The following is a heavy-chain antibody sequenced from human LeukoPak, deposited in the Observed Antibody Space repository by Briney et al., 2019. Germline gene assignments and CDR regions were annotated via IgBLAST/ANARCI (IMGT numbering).Heavy chain of an antibody. CDR2: IYYSGST. D-gene: IGHD3-3*01. CDR1: GGSISSGSYY. J-gene: IGHJ4*02. Sequence: SETLSLTCTVSGGSISSGSYYWSWIRQPAGKGLEWIGYIYYSGSTNYNPSLKSRVTISVDTSKSQFSLKLSSVTAADTAVYYCARGRHYDFWSGFDYWGQGTLVTVSS. V-gene: IGHV4-61*10. CDR3: ARGRHYDFWSGFDY.